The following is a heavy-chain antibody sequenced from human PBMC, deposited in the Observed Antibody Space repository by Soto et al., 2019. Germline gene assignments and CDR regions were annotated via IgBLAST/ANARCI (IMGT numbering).Heavy chain of an antibody. V-gene: IGHV4-59*01. CDR1: GGSISSYY. CDR2: TYYSGST. Sequence: SETLSLTCTVSGGSISSYYWSWIRLPPGKGLERIGYTYYSGSTNYNSSLKSRVTISVDSSKNQFSLKLSSVTAADTAVYYCARVGPYSSSRSASFNYCGQGTLVTVST. CDR3: ARVGPYSSSRSASFNY. D-gene: IGHD6-13*01. J-gene: IGHJ4*02.